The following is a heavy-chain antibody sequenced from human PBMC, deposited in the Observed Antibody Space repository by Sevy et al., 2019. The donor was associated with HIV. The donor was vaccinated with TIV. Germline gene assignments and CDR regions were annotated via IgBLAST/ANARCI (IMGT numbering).Heavy chain of an antibody. Sequence: GGSLRLSCAASGFTFSSYAMHWVRQAPGKGLEWVAVISYDGSNKYYADSVKGRFTISRDDSKNTLYLQMNSLRAEDTAVYYCARDQEWLVRGSIVYYFDYWGQGTLVTVSS. CDR2: ISYDGSNK. CDR1: GFTFSSYA. V-gene: IGHV3-30-3*01. CDR3: ARDQEWLVRGSIVYYFDY. D-gene: IGHD6-19*01. J-gene: IGHJ4*02.